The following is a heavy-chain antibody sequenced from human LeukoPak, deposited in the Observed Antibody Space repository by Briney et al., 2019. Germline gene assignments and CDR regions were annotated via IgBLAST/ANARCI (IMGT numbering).Heavy chain of an antibody. CDR3: AKMRSGYPGY. J-gene: IGHJ4*02. CDR1: GFTFSSYA. CDR2: ISGSGDST. D-gene: IGHD3-22*01. V-gene: IGHV3-23*01. Sequence: GGSLRLSCAASGFTFSSYAMSWVRQAPGKGLEWVSTISGSGDSTYYADSVKGRLTISRDNSKNTLYLQMSSLRVEDTAVYYCAKMRSGYPGYWGQGTLVTVSS.